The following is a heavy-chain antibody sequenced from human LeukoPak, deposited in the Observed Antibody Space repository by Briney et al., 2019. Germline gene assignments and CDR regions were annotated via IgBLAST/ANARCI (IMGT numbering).Heavy chain of an antibody. Sequence: GGSLRLSCAASGFTFSSYAMHWVRQAPGKGLEWVAVISYDGSNKYYADSVKGRFTISRDNSKNTLYLQMNSLRAEDTAVYYCARDRTMVRGVYIPKVAIDYWGQGTLVTVSS. CDR2: ISYDGSNK. J-gene: IGHJ4*02. D-gene: IGHD3-10*01. CDR1: GFTFSSYA. CDR3: ARDRTMVRGVYIPKVAIDY. V-gene: IGHV3-30-3*01.